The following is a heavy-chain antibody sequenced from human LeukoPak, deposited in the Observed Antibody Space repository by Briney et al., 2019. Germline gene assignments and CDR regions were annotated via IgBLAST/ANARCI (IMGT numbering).Heavy chain of an antibody. D-gene: IGHD6-13*01. J-gene: IGHJ5*02. V-gene: IGHV1-18*01. CDR3: ARDPYSSSWYYNWFDP. CDR1: GYTFTSYG. Sequence: GASVKVSCKASGYTFTSYGISWVRQAPGQGLEWMGWISAYNGNTNYAQKLQGRVTMTTDTSTSTAYMELRSLRSDDTAVYYCARDPYSSSWYYNWFDPWGQGTLVTVSS. CDR2: ISAYNGNT.